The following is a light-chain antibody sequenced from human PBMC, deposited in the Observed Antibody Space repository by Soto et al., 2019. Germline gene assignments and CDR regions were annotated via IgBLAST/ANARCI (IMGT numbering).Light chain of an antibody. J-gene: IGKJ1*01. Sequence: DIQMTQSPSSLSASVGDRVTITCRASQSISSYLNWYQQKPGKAPKLLIYAASSLQSGVPSRFSGSGSGTDFTLTISSLQPEDFATYDGQQSYSTPRTFGQGTKVEIK. CDR1: QSISSY. CDR3: QQSYSTPRT. CDR2: AAS. V-gene: IGKV1-39*01.